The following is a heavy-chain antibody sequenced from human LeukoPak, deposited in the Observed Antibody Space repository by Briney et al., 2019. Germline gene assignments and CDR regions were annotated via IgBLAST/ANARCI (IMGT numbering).Heavy chain of an antibody. Sequence: GGSLRLSCAASGFTFSSYSMNWVRQAPGKGLEWVSSISSSSRYIYYADSVKGRFTISRDNAKNSLYLQMNSLRAEDTAVYYCAREARVWAINYYYYMDVWGKGTTVTISS. J-gene: IGHJ6*03. CDR2: ISSSSRYI. D-gene: IGHD1-26*01. CDR1: GFTFSSYS. CDR3: AREARVWAINYYYYMDV. V-gene: IGHV3-21*01.